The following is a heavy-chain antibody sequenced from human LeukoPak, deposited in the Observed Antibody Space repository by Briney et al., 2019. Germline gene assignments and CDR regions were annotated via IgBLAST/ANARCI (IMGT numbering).Heavy chain of an antibody. CDR1: GYSISSGYY. Sequence: SETLSLTCTVSGYSISSGYYWGWIRQPPGKGLEWIGSIYHSGSTYYNPSLKSRVTISVDTPKNQFSLKLSSVTAADTAVYYCARAATLEMIDYWGQGTLVTVSS. CDR2: IYHSGST. D-gene: IGHD2/OR15-2a*01. J-gene: IGHJ4*02. V-gene: IGHV4-38-2*02. CDR3: ARAATLEMIDY.